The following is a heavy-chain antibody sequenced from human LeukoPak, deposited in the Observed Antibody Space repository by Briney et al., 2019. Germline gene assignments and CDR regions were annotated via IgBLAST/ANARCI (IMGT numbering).Heavy chain of an antibody. CDR3: ARHGFSSSWYRKYFQH. J-gene: IGHJ1*01. Sequence: SETLSLTCAVYGGSFSGYYGSWIRQPPGKGLEWIGEINHSGSTNYNPSLKSRVTISVDTSKNQFSLKLSSVTAADTAVYYCARHGFSSSWYRKYFQHWGQGTLVTVSS. CDR1: GGSFSGYY. CDR2: INHSGST. V-gene: IGHV4-34*01. D-gene: IGHD6-13*01.